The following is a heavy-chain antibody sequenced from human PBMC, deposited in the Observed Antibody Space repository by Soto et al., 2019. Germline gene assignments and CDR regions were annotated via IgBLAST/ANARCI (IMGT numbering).Heavy chain of an antibody. CDR1: GGSFSGYY. CDR3: ARGDPSYDILTGYPI. V-gene: IGHV4-34*01. CDR2: INHSGST. J-gene: IGHJ4*02. Sequence: SETLSLTCAVYGGSFSGYYWSWIRQPPGKGLEWIGEINHSGSTNYNPSLKSRVTISVDTSKNQFSLKLSSVTAADTAVYYCARGDPSYDILTGYPIWGQGTLVTVPS. D-gene: IGHD3-9*01.